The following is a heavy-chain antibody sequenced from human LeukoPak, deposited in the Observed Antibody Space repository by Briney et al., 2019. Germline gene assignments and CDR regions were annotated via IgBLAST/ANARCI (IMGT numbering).Heavy chain of an antibody. V-gene: IGHV4-61*02. J-gene: IGHJ6*03. CDR2: IYTSGST. D-gene: IGHD1-7*01. Sequence: SETLSLNCTVSGGSISSGSYYWSWIRQPAGKGLEWIGRIYTSGSTNYNPSLKSRVTISVDTSKNQFSLKLSSVTAADTAVYYCARAPGTGTTFYYYYYMDVWGKGTTVTVSS. CDR3: ARAPGTGTTFYYYYYMDV. CDR1: GGSISSGSYY.